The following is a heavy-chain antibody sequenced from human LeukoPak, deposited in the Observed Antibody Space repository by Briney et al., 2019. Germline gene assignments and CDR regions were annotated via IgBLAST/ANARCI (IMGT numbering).Heavy chain of an antibody. D-gene: IGHD1-14*01. Sequence: PGGSLRLSCAASGFTFSVYSMNWVRQAPGKGLERLSYISDSSSSIYYADSVKGRFTISRDNAKNSVYLQMKSLRAADAAVYYCATGTVGTTSRFQHWGQGTLVTVSS. CDR1: GFTFSVYS. J-gene: IGHJ1*01. V-gene: IGHV3-48*01. CDR3: ATGTVGTTSRFQH. CDR2: ISDSSSSI.